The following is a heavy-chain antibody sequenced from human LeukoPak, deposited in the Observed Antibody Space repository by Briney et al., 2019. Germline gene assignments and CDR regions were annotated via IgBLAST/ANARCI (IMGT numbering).Heavy chain of an antibody. CDR1: GFTFSSYE. J-gene: IGHJ4*02. D-gene: IGHD2-21*01. CDR2: IDSSGTVI. V-gene: IGHV3-48*03. CDR3: ARETMGCGGDCYDY. Sequence: PGGSLRLSCAASGFTFSSYEMNWVRQATGKGLEWISYIDSSGTVIYTADFVKGRFTTSRDNAANSLYLQMNSLTAEDTAVYYCARETMGCGGDCYDYWGQGTLVTVSS.